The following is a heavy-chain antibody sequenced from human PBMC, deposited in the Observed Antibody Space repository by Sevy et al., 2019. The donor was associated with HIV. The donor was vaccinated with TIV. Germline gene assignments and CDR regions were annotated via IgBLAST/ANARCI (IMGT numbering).Heavy chain of an antibody. CDR1: GFTFRSFP. CDR3: ARDSARVIVPTAGFDS. V-gene: IGHV3-33*01. J-gene: IGHJ5*01. CDR2: IWYDGRTK. D-gene: IGHD1-1*01. Sequence: GGSLRLSCSASGFTFRSFPMHWVRQAPGKGLEWVAAIWYDGRTKQYADSVKGRFTISRDNSKNMLNLEMNSLRAEDTALYFCARDSARVIVPTAGFDSWGQGTVVTVSS.